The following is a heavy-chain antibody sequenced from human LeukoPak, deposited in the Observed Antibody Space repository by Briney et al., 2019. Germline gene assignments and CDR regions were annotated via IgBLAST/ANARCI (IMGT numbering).Heavy chain of an antibody. V-gene: IGHV3-15*01. CDR1: RFTFNDAW. D-gene: IGHD2-2*01. CDR3: GGGDQLFN. CDR2: IKRKTDGGTT. J-gene: IGHJ4*02. Sequence: PGGSLRLSCAASRFTFNDAWMIWVRQAPGKGLEWVGRIKRKTDGGTTDYAAPVKGRFTISRDDSKNTVFLQMSSLKIEDTAVYFCGGGDQLFNWGQGTLVTVSS.